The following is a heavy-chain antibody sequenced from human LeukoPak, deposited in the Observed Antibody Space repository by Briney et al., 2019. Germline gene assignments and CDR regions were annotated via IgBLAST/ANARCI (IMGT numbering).Heavy chain of an antibody. CDR3: ARHRIGSYSLDS. V-gene: IGHV4-59*08. J-gene: IGHJ4*02. D-gene: IGHD1-26*01. CDR1: GGSISGYY. CDR2: IYYSGST. Sequence: NPSETLSLTCTVSGGSISGYYWSWIRQPPGKGLEWIGYIYYSGSTNHNPSLKGRVTMSVDTSKNHFSLRLSSVTAADTAVYYCARHRIGSYSLDSWGQGILVTVSS.